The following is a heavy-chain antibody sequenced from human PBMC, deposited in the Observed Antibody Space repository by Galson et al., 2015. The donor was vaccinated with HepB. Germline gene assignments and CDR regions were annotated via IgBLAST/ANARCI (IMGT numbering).Heavy chain of an antibody. V-gene: IGHV1-3*01. J-gene: IGHJ5*02. CDR1: GYTFTSYA. CDR2: INAGNGNT. Sequence: SVKVSCKASGYTFTSYAMHWVRQAPGQRLEWMGWINAGNGNTKYSQKFQGRVTITRDTSASTAYMELSSLRSEDTAVYYCAREGARLRFLEWHISNWFDPWGQGTLVTVSS. D-gene: IGHD3-3*01. CDR3: AREGARLRFLEWHISNWFDP.